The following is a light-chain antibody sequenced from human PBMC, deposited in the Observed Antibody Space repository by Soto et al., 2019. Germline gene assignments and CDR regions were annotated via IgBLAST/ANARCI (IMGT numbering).Light chain of an antibody. J-gene: IGKJ1*01. CDR1: QTISTL. V-gene: IGKV1-5*03. CDR3: QPYSTYPWT. CDR2: KAS. Sequence: DIQMNQSPSTLSASVGDRVTITCRASQTISTLLAWYQQRPGKAPNLLIYKASSLESGVPSRFSGSGSGTEFTLTISSLQPDDFATYFCQPYSTYPWTFGQGTKVEVK.